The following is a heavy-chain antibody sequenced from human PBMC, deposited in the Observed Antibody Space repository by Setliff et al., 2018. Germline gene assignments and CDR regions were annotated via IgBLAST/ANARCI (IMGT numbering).Heavy chain of an antibody. CDR2: IYHSGST. V-gene: IGHV4-39*07. Sequence: SETLSLTCTVSGGSISTTDYYWGWIRQPPGKGLEWIGSIYHSGSTYYNPSLKSRVTISVDTSKNQFSLKLSSVTAADTAVYYCATHAPNYYDSSGYYLRAFDIWGQGTMVTVSS. J-gene: IGHJ3*02. D-gene: IGHD3-22*01. CDR3: ATHAPNYYDSSGYYLRAFDI. CDR1: GGSISTTDYY.